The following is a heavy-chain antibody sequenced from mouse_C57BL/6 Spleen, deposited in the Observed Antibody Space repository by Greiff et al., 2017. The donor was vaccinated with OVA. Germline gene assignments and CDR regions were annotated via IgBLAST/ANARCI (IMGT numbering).Heavy chain of an antibody. J-gene: IGHJ2*01. CDR1: GFTFSSYA. D-gene: IGHD1-1*01. Sequence: EVQGVESGGGLVKPGGSLQLSCAASGFTFSSYAMSWVRQTPEKRLEWVATISDGGSYTYYPDNVKGRFTISRDNAKNNLYLQMSHLKSEDTAMDDCARDGHYYGSSYVDYWGQGTTLTVSS. CDR2: ISDGGSYT. V-gene: IGHV5-4*01. CDR3: ARDGHYYGSSYVDY.